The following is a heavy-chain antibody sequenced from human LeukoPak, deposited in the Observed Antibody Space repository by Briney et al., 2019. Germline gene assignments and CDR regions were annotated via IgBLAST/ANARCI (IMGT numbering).Heavy chain of an antibody. CDR1: GYSISSGYY. V-gene: IGHV4-38-2*01. CDR2: IYHSGST. Sequence: SETLSLTCAVSGYSISSGYYWGWIRQPPGKGLEYIGSIYHSGSTYSNPSLKSRVTISVDTSKNQSSLKLSSVTAADTAVYYCARYRKTAYYYYYYMDVWGKGTTVTVSS. J-gene: IGHJ6*03. CDR3: ARYRKTAYYYYYYMDV. D-gene: IGHD1-1*01.